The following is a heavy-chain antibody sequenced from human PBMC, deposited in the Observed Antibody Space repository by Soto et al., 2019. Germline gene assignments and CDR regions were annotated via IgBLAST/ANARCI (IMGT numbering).Heavy chain of an antibody. V-gene: IGHV2-70*04. CDR1: GFSLSTSGMR. J-gene: IGHJ4*02. Sequence: SGPTLVNPTETLTLTCTFSGFSLSTSGMRVSWIRQAPGKALEWLARIDWDEDRFYSTSLKTRLTISKDTSKNQVVLTMTKMDPVDTATYYCARMRSDYDSSGLPYWAQGILVTVSS. D-gene: IGHD3-22*01. CDR2: IDWDEDR. CDR3: ARMRSDYDSSGLPY.